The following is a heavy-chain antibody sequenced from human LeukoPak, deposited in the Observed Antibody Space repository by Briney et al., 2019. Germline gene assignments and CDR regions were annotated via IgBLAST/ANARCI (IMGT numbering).Heavy chain of an antibody. CDR2: ISSSGSTI. CDR3: ARGTQSPVSGYFDF. V-gene: IGHV3-48*03. J-gene: IGHJ4*02. D-gene: IGHD3-10*01. CDR1: GFTFSSYD. Sequence: GGPLRLSCAASGFTFSSYDINWVRQAPGKGLEWVSYISSSGSTIYYADSVKGRFTISRDNAKNSLYLQMNSLRAEDTAVYYCARGTQSPVSGYFDFWGQGTLVTVSS.